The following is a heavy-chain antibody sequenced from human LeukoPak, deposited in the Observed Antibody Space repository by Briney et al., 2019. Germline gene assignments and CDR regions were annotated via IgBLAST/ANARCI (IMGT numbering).Heavy chain of an antibody. D-gene: IGHD2-2*01. V-gene: IGHV3-7*01. CDR1: GFNFSSNH. CDR2: IKPDGSEK. Sequence: GGSLRLSCVACGFNFSSNHMSWVRQTQGKGLESVATIKPDGSEKYYVDSVKGRFTISRDNAKSSLYLQMNSLRAEDTGVYFCARMSSYCDYWGQGTLVTVSS. CDR3: ARMSSYCDY. J-gene: IGHJ4*02.